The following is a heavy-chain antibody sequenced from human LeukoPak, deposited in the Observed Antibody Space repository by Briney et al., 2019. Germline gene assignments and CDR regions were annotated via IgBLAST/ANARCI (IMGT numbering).Heavy chain of an antibody. CDR2: IYYSGST. D-gene: IGHD6-6*01. CDR1: GGSISSHY. J-gene: IGHJ4*02. Sequence: SETLSLTCTVSGGSISSHYWSWIRQPPGKGLEWIGYIYYSGSTNYNPSLKSRVTISVDTSKNQFSLKLSSVTAADTAEYYCASVSSIAARPDYFDYWGQGTLVTVSS. V-gene: IGHV4-59*11. CDR3: ASVSSIAARPDYFDY.